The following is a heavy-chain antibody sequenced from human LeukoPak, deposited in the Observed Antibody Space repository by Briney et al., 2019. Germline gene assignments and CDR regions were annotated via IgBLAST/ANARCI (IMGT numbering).Heavy chain of an antibody. CDR1: GFTFSSYS. D-gene: IGHD3-10*01. Sequence: PGGSLRLSCAASGFTFSSYSMNWVRRAPGKGLEWVSSISSSSSYIYYAGSVKGRFTISRDNAKNSLYLQMNSLRAEDTAVYYCNARFGAFLPFDYWGQGTLVTVSS. CDR3: NARFGAFLPFDY. J-gene: IGHJ4*02. V-gene: IGHV3-21*01. CDR2: ISSSSSYI.